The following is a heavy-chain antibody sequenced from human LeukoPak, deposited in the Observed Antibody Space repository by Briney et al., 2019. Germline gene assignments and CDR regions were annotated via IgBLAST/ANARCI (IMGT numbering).Heavy chain of an antibody. CDR1: GFTFSSYW. D-gene: IGHD2-8*01. CDR3: ARNILTSDGL. CDR2: IKPDGSAK. Sequence: GGSLRLSCEGSGFTFSSYWINWVRQAPGKGLDWVATIKPDGSAKYYAYSVKDRFTISRDNAKNSLYLQMNSLRVEDTAMYYCARNILTSDGLWGQGTLVTVSS. J-gene: IGHJ4*02. V-gene: IGHV3-7*01.